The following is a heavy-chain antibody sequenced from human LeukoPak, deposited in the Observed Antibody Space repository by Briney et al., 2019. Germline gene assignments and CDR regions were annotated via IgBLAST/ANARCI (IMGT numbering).Heavy chain of an antibody. CDR2: IYSGGST. CDR1: GFTVSSNY. V-gene: IGHV3-53*01. J-gene: IGHJ4*02. CDR3: ARVDTYSYGYDY. D-gene: IGHD5-18*01. Sequence: TGESLKISCAASGFTVSSNYMSWVRQAPGKGLEWVSVIYSGGSTYYADSVKGRFTISRGNSKNTLYLQMNSLRAEDTAVYYCARVDTYSYGYDYWGQGTLVTVSS.